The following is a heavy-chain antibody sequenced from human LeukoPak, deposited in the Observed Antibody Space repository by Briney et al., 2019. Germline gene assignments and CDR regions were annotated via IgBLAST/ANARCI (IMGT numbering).Heavy chain of an antibody. CDR2: IIPILGIA. CDR1: GGTFSSYA. Sequence: SVKVSCKASGGTFSSYAISWVRQAPGQGLEWMGRIIPILGIANHAQKFQGRVTITADKSTSTAYMELSSLRSEDTAVYYCASGSSWNYFDYWGQGTLVTVSS. D-gene: IGHD6-13*01. CDR3: ASGSSWNYFDY. V-gene: IGHV1-69*04. J-gene: IGHJ4*02.